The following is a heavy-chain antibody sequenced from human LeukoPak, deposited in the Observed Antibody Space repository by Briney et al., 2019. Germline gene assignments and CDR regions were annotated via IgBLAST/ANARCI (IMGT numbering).Heavy chain of an antibody. CDR3: AKKVLTTGGTTFDY. Sequence: GGSLRLSCAASGFTFSSYAMSWVRQAPGKGLEWVSTISGSGGSTYYADSVKGRFTISRDNSKNMVYLQMNSLRAEDTAVYYCAKKVLTTGGTTFDYWGQGTLVTVSS. CDR1: GFTFSSYA. CDR2: ISGSGGST. D-gene: IGHD1/OR15-1a*01. V-gene: IGHV3-23*01. J-gene: IGHJ4*02.